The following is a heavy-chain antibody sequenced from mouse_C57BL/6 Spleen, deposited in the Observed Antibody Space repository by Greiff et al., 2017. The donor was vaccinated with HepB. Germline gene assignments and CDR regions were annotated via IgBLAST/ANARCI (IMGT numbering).Heavy chain of an antibody. V-gene: IGHV1-64*01. D-gene: IGHD2-3*01. CDR3: ARADGYYQGAMDY. Sequence: VQLQQPGAELVKPGASVKLSCKASGYTFTSYWMHWVKQRPGQGLEWIGMIHPNSGSTNYNEKFKSKATLTVDKSSSTAYMQLSSLTSEDSAVYYCARADGYYQGAMDYWGQGTSVTVSS. CDR2: IHPNSGST. J-gene: IGHJ4*01. CDR1: GYTFTSYW.